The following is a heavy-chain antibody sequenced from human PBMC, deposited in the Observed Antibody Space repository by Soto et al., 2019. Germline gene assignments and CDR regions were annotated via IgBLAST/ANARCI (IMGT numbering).Heavy chain of an antibody. Sequence: SETLSLTCSVSGGSISSSSYFWGWIRQPPGKGLEWIGSIYYSGSTYYNPSLRSRVTVSVDTSKNQFSLKLSSVTAADTAVYYCARHPSDFWFDPWGQGTLVTVSS. CDR2: IYYSGST. J-gene: IGHJ5*02. CDR3: ARHPSDFWFDP. CDR1: GGSISSSSYF. V-gene: IGHV4-39*01. D-gene: IGHD2-21*02.